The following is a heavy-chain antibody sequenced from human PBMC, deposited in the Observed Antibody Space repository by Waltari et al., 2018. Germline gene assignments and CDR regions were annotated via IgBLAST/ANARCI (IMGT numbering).Heavy chain of an antibody. CDR1: GFAFSKYI. Sequence: EVQLVESGGGSVQPGGSLRLSCAASGFAFSKYIMHWVRQSSGEGLVWISRIKKDGSTTRYADSVGGRFTISRDNAKKTLYLDMNHLRVEDTAIYYCARDYNYKIDYWGQGILVTISS. CDR2: IKKDGSTT. V-gene: IGHV3-74*01. D-gene: IGHD3-22*01. J-gene: IGHJ4*02. CDR3: ARDYNYKIDY.